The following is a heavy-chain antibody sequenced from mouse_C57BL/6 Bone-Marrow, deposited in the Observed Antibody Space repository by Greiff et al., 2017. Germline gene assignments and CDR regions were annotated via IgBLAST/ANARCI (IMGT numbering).Heavy chain of an antibody. CDR1: GYAFSSSW. CDR2: IYPADGDT. V-gene: IGHV1-82*01. D-gene: IGHD1-1*01. J-gene: IGHJ4*01. CDR3: ARSCGSSDDDAMDY. Sequence: QVQLQQSGPELVKPGASVKISCKASGYAFSSSWMNWVKQRPGQGLEWIGRIYPADGDTNYNGKFKGKATLTADKSSSTAYMQLSSLTSEDSAVYFCARSCGSSDDDAMDYWGQGTSVTVSS.